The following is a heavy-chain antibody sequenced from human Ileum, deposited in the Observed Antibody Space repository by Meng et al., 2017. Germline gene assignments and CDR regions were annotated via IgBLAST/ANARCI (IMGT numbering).Heavy chain of an antibody. Sequence: ASVKVSCKASGYTFTSYGITWVRQAPGEGLEWMGWISAYNGNTNYAQKFQGRVAMTRDTSTSTAYMELRSLRSDDTAVYYCARGGLFGIVNTQTYFDYWGQGTLVTVSS. CDR2: ISAYNGNT. J-gene: IGHJ4*02. D-gene: IGHD3-3*01. CDR1: GYTFTSYG. V-gene: IGHV1-18*01. CDR3: ARGGLFGIVNTQTYFDY.